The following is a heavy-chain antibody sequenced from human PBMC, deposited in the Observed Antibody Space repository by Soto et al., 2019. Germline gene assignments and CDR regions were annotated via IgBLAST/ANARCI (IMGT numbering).Heavy chain of an antibody. CDR1: GFTFSSYG. D-gene: IGHD6-19*01. V-gene: IGHV3-33*01. CDR2: IWYDGSNK. Sequence: QAGGSLRLSCAASGFTFSSYGMHWVRQAPGKGLEWVAVIWYDGSNKYYADSVKGRFTISRDNSKNTLYLQMNSLRAEDTAVYYCARSPTRIAVAGTWFDPWGQGTLVTVSS. J-gene: IGHJ5*02. CDR3: ARSPTRIAVAGTWFDP.